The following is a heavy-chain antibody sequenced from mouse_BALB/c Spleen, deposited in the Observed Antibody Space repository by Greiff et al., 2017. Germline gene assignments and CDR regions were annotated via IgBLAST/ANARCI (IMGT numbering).Heavy chain of an antibody. V-gene: IGHV1-15*01. CDR2: IDPETGGT. D-gene: IGHD2-1*01. Sequence: VQLQQSGAELVRPGASVTLSCKASGYTFTDYEMHWVKQTPVHGLEWIGAIDPETGGTAYNQKFKGKATLTADKSSSTAYMELRSLTSEDSAVYYCTRGDGTPWFAYWGQGTLVTVSA. CDR3: TRGDGTPWFAY. CDR1: GYTFTDYE. J-gene: IGHJ3*01.